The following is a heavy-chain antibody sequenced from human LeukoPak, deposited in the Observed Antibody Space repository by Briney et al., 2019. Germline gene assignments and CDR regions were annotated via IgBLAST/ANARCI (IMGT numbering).Heavy chain of an antibody. V-gene: IGHV4-4*09. D-gene: IGHD1-26*01. Sequence: SETLSLTCTVSDASINNSYWHGARHPPGKGREWIAYVYSSGNTKYNPSLKSRISLSVDTSKSQFSLKLYSVTAADTAVYYCAGGTSGSLPGFDYWGQGTLVTVS. CDR2: VYSSGNT. J-gene: IGHJ4*02. CDR1: DASINNSY. CDR3: AGGTSGSLPGFDY.